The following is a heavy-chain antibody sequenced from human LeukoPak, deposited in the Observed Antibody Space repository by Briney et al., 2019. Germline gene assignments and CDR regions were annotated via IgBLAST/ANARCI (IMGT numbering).Heavy chain of an antibody. CDR2: ISGSNSYI. Sequence: GGSLRLSCAASGFTFNSYSMNWVRQAPGKGLEWVSSISGSNSYIYYADSTKGRFTISRDNAKNSLYLQMNSLRAEDTAVYYCARDPRDSSGYPYSSDYWGQGTLVTVSS. V-gene: IGHV3-21*01. CDR3: ARDPRDSSGYPYSSDY. CDR1: GFTFNSYS. J-gene: IGHJ4*02. D-gene: IGHD3-22*01.